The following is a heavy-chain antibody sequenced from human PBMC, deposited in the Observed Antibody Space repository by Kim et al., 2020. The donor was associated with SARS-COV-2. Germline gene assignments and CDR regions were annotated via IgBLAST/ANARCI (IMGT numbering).Heavy chain of an antibody. J-gene: IGHJ2*01. D-gene: IGHD4-17*01. CDR3: ARDPTTLTTLGWYFDL. V-gene: IGHV3-33*01. CDR2: HWHYDSNI. Sequence: GGSLRLSCTASGCPFSDFAMHWVRQAPGQGLEWVAVHWHYDSNIKYAESVQGRFTISRDNERNTLHLDMTNLRVEDTAVYFCARDPTTLTTLGWYFDLWGRGTLVTVSA. CDR1: GCPFSDFA.